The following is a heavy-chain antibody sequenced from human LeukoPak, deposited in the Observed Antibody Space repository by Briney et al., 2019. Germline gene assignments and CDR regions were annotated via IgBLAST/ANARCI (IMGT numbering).Heavy chain of an antibody. CDR1: GFTFRIYG. V-gene: IGHV3-30*18. CDR3: AKESPRGRYFDY. D-gene: IGHD3-9*01. J-gene: IGHJ4*02. Sequence: GGSLRLSCAVSGFTFRIYGMHWVRQAPGKGLEWVAVISFDGSNKYHADSVKGRFTISRDNSKNTLYLQMNSLRAEDTAVYYCAKESPRGRYFDYWGQGTLVTVSS. CDR2: ISFDGSNK.